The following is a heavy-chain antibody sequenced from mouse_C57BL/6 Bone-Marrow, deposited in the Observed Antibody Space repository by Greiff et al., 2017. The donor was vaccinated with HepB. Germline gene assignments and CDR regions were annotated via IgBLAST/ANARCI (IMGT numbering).Heavy chain of an antibody. D-gene: IGHD1-1*02. CDR3: EGCGMNRYFDY. CDR1: GYTFTDYN. J-gene: IGHJ2*01. Sequence: EVQLQQSGPELVKPGASVKIPCKASGYTFTDYNMDWVKQSHGQSLEWIGDINPNNGGTNYNQKFKGKATLTVDKSSSTAYMELRSLTSEDSAVYYCEGCGMNRYFDYWGQGTTLTVSS. V-gene: IGHV1-18*01. CDR2: INPNNGGT.